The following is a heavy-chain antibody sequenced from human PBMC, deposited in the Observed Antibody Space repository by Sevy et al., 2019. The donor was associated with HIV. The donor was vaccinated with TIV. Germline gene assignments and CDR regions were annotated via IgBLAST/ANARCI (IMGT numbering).Heavy chain of an antibody. CDR1: GGSISSYY. J-gene: IGHJ3*02. D-gene: IGHD3-22*01. CDR3: ERGGITMIVSYAFDI. CDR2: IYYSGST. Sequence: SETLSLTCTVSGGSISSYYWSWIRQPPGKGLEWIGYIYYSGSTNYNPSLKSRLTISVDTSKNQFSLKLSSVTAADAAVYYCERGGITMIVSYAFDIWGQGTMVTVSS. V-gene: IGHV4-59*12.